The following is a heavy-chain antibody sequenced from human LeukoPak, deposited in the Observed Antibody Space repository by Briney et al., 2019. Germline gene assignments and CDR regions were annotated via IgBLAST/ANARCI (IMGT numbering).Heavy chain of an antibody. J-gene: IGHJ4*02. CDR1: GFTFSGST. D-gene: IGHD2-21*02. Sequence: RGSLRLSCAASGFTFSGSTMHWVRQASGKGLEWVGRIRSKHDSYATAYGASVKGRFTISRDDSKNTAYLQMNSLKIEDTAVYYCTRLRGDCGGDCYSRDYWGQGTLVTVSS. V-gene: IGHV3-73*01. CDR2: IRSKHDSYAT. CDR3: TRLRGDCGGDCYSRDY.